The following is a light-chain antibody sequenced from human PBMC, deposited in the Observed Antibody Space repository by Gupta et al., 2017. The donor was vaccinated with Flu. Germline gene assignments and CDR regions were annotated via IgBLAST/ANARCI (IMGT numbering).Light chain of an antibody. CDR2: GNN. Sequence: ASGTPGQRVTISCSGSSSNIGSNTVNWYQQVPGTAPKLLIYGNNQRPSGVPDRFSGSKSGTSASLAISGLQSEDEADYYCAAWDDSLNGHYVFGTGTKVTVL. V-gene: IGLV1-44*01. J-gene: IGLJ1*01. CDR1: SSNIGSNT. CDR3: AAWDDSLNGHYV.